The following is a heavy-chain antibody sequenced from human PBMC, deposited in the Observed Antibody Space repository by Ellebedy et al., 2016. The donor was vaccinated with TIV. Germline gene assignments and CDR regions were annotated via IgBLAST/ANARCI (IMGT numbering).Heavy chain of an antibody. V-gene: IGHV1-69*13. D-gene: IGHD3-22*01. CDR1: GGTFSSYA. CDR3: ARDPDAYDSSGYLNY. Sequence: ASVKVSCKASGGTFSSYAISWVRQAPGQGLEWMGGIIPIFGTANYAQKFQGRVTITADESTSTAYMELSSLRSEDTAVYYCARDPDAYDSSGYLNYWGQGTLVTVSS. CDR2: IIPIFGTA. J-gene: IGHJ4*02.